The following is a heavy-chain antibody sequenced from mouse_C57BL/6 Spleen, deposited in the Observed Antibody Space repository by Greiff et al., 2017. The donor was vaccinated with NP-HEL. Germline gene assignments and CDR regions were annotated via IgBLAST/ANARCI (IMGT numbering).Heavy chain of an antibody. Sequence: QVQLQQSGPELVKPGASVKISCKASGYAFSSSWMNWVKQRPGKGLEWIGRIYPGDGDTNYNGKFKGKATLTADKSSSTAYMQLSSLTSEDSAVYFCARQTTVAWFAYWGQGTLVTVSA. CDR1: GYAFSSSW. D-gene: IGHD2-13*01. J-gene: IGHJ3*01. CDR2: IYPGDGDT. V-gene: IGHV1-82*01. CDR3: ARQTTVAWFAY.